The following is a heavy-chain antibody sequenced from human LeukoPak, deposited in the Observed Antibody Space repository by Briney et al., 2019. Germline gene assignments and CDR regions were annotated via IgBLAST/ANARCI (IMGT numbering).Heavy chain of an antibody. J-gene: IGHJ2*01. D-gene: IGHD6-19*01. Sequence: GGSLRLSCAASGFTFSSYWMSWVRQAPGKGLEWVANIKQDGSEKHYVDSVKGRFTISRDNAKNSLYLQMNSLRAEDTAVYYCARAGREYSSGWPLGPWYFDLWGRGTLVTVSS. CDR2: IKQDGSEK. CDR3: ARAGREYSSGWPLGPWYFDL. V-gene: IGHV3-7*03. CDR1: GFTFSSYW.